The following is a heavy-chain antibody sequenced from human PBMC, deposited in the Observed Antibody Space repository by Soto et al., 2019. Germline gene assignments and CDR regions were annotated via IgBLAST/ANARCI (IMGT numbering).Heavy chain of an antibody. CDR1: GFTFSSYW. Sequence: PCGSLRLSCAASGFTFSSYWMRWFRQAPGKGLVWVSRINSDGSSTSYADSVKGRFTISRDNAKNTLYLQMNSLRAEDTAVYYCARVTYNWNYVPYLDYWGQGTLVTVSS. V-gene: IGHV3-74*01. CDR3: ARVTYNWNYVPYLDY. J-gene: IGHJ4*02. D-gene: IGHD1-7*01. CDR2: INSDGSST.